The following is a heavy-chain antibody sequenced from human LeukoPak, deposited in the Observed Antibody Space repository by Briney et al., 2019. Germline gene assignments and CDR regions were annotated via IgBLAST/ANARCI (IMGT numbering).Heavy chain of an antibody. CDR2: IYYSGST. CDR1: VGSISSYY. Sequence: SETLSLTCTVSVGSISSYYWSWIRQPPGKGLEWIGYIYYSGSTNYNPSLKSRVTISVDTSKNQFSLKLSSVTAADTAVYYCARAPRWGTYYFDYWGQGTLVTVSS. D-gene: IGHD1-1*01. J-gene: IGHJ4*02. CDR3: ARAPRWGTYYFDY. V-gene: IGHV4-59*01.